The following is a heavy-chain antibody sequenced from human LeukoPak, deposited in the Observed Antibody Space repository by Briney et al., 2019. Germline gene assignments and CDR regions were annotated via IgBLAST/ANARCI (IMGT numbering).Heavy chain of an antibody. Sequence: GGSLRLSCAASGFTFSSYSMNWVRQAPRKGLEWVSSISSSSSYIYYADSVKGRFTISRDNAKNSLYLQMNSLRAEDTAVYYCASGSAVAGTGLVYWGQGTLVTVSS. D-gene: IGHD6-19*01. CDR3: ASGSAVAGTGLVY. J-gene: IGHJ4*02. CDR2: ISSSSSYI. V-gene: IGHV3-21*01. CDR1: GFTFSSYS.